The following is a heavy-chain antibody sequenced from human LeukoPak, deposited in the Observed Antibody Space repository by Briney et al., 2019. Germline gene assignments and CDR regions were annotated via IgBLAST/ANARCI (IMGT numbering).Heavy chain of an antibody. J-gene: IGHJ4*02. V-gene: IGHV4-59*01. CDR1: GGSISSYY. Sequence: SETLSLTCTVSGGSISSYYWSWIRQPAGKGLEWIGYTHYSGSTKYNPSLKSRLTISVDSSKNQFSLRLCSVTAADTAVYFCARGAAGTGAADYWGQGTLVTVSS. CDR2: THYSGST. CDR3: ARGAAGTGAADY. D-gene: IGHD6-13*01.